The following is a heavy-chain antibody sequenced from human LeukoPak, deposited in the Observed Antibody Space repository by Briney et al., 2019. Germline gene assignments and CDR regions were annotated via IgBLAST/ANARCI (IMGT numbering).Heavy chain of an antibody. J-gene: IGHJ3*02. CDR2: IKSKTDGGTR. V-gene: IGHV3-15*01. Sequence: GGSLRLSCAVSGFTSSNARMSWVRQAPGKGLEWVGRIKSKTDGGTRDYAAPAKGRFTISRDDSKNTLYLQMNSLETEDTAVYYCTTFDYAAFLIWGQGTMVTVSS. CDR3: TTFDYAAFLI. CDR1: GFTSSNAR. D-gene: IGHD4/OR15-4a*01.